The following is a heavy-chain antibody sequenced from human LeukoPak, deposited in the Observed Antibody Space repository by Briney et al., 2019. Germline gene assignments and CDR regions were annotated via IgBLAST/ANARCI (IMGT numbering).Heavy chain of an antibody. CDR2: IYSDNT. V-gene: IGHV3-53*01. D-gene: IGHD4/OR15-4a*01. CDR3: ARRAGAYSHPYDY. J-gene: IGHJ4*02. CDR1: GFTVSSNS. Sequence: GGSLRLSCAVSGFTVSSNSMSWVRQAPGKGLEWVSFIYSDNTHYSDSVKGRFTTSRDDSKNTLYLQMNSLRAEDTAVYYCARRAGAYSHPYDYWGQGTLVTVSS.